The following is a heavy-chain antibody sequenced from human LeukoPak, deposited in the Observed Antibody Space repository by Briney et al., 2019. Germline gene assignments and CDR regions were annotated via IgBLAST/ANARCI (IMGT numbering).Heavy chain of an antibody. V-gene: IGHV3-7*01. CDR3: AKGVYSYPS. Sequence: GGSLRLSCAAYGFTFSSYWMTWVRQAPGKGLQWVANIKEDGSEIYYVDSVKGRFTISRDNAKNSLYLQMNSLRAEDTALYYCAKGVYSYPSWGQGALVTVSS. CDR1: GFTFSSYW. CDR2: IKEDGSEI. D-gene: IGHD3-16*01. J-gene: IGHJ5*02.